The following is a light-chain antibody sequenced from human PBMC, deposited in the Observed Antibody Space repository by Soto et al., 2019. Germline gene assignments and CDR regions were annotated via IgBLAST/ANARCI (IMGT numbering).Light chain of an antibody. Sequence: QSALTQPPSASETPGQSVTISCTGTSSDVGRYNYVSWYQQHPGKAPRLMIYEVSKRPSGVPDRFSGSKSGSTASLTVSGLQAEDEADYYCSSYAGSNTYVFGTGTKVTVL. CDR1: SSDVGRYNY. CDR3: SSYAGSNTYV. CDR2: EVS. V-gene: IGLV2-8*01. J-gene: IGLJ1*01.